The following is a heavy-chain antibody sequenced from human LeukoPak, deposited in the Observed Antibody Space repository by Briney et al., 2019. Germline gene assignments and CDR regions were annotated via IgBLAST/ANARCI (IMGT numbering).Heavy chain of an antibody. J-gene: IGHJ4*02. CDR3: ARRYCSGGSCYTA. CDR1: GYTFTSYA. Sequence: ASVKVSCKASGYTFTSYAMDWVRQAPGQRLEWMGWSNAGNGNTKYSHEFQGRVTITRDRSASTAYMELSSLRSEDMAVYYCARRYCSGGSCYTAGGQGTLVTVSS. CDR2: SNAGNGNT. V-gene: IGHV1-3*02. D-gene: IGHD2-15*01.